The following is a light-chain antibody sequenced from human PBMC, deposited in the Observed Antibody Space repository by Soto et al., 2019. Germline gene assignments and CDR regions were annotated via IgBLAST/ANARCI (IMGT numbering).Light chain of an antibody. Sequence: QSALTQPASVSGSPGQSITISYSGTNSDVGGYNYVSWYQQHPGKAPKLMIYDVSNRPSGVSNRFSGSKSGNTASLTISGRQAEDVADYYCSSYSSSNTLVFGGGTKRTVL. J-gene: IGLJ2*01. CDR3: SSYSSSNTLV. CDR1: NSDVGGYNY. CDR2: DVS. V-gene: IGLV2-14*01.